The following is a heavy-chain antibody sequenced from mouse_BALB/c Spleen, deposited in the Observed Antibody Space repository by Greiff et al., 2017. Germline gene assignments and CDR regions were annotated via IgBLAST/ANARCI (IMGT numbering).Heavy chain of an antibody. J-gene: IGHJ2*01. D-gene: IGHD1-2*01. CDR1: GFTFSSYA. CDR3: ARLEGHYYGY. CDR2: ISSGGSYT. Sequence: EVQGVESGGGLVKPGGSLKLSCAASGFTFSSYAMSWVRQTPEKRLEWVATISSGGSYTYYPDSVKGRFTISRDNAKNTLYLQMSSLRSEDTAMYCCARLEGHYYGYWGQGTTLTVSA. V-gene: IGHV5-9-3*01.